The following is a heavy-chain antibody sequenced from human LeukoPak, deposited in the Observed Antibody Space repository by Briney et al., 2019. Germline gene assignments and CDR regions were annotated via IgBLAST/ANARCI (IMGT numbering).Heavy chain of an antibody. V-gene: IGHV3-9*01. CDR2: ISWNGGSI. D-gene: IGHD5-24*01. CDR1: GFTFDDYA. J-gene: IGHJ4*02. Sequence: GGPLRLSCAASGFTFDDYAMHWVRHAPGKGLEWVSGISWNGGSIGYADSVKGRFTISRDNAKNSLYLQMNSLRAEDTALYYCAKDSGDGYKVSKACFDYWGQGTLVTVSS. CDR3: AKDSGDGYKVSKACFDY.